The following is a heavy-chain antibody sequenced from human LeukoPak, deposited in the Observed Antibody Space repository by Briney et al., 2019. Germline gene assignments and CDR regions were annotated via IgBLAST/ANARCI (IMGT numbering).Heavy chain of an antibody. Sequence: SETLSLTCAVSGGSISSGGYSWSWIRRPPGKGLEWIGYIYHSGSTYYNPSLKSRVTISVDRSKNQFSLKLSSVTAADTAVYYCARGEGYNFDYWGQGTLVTVSS. J-gene: IGHJ4*02. D-gene: IGHD5-24*01. V-gene: IGHV4-30-2*01. CDR3: ARGEGYNFDY. CDR2: IYHSGST. CDR1: GGSISSGGYS.